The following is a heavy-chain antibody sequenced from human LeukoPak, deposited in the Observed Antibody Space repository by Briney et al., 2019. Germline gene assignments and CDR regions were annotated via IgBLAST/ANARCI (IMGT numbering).Heavy chain of an antibody. J-gene: IGHJ4*02. D-gene: IGHD3-10*01. V-gene: IGHV4-59*01. CDR1: GGSISSYY. CDR2: IYYSGST. CDR3: ATDRGSGSYPTHYFDY. Sequence: PSETLSLTCTVSGGSISSYYWSWIRQPPGKGLEWIGYIYYSGSTNYNPSLKSRVTISADTSKNQFSLKLSSVTAADTAVYYCATDRGSGSYPTHYFDYWGQGTLVTVSS.